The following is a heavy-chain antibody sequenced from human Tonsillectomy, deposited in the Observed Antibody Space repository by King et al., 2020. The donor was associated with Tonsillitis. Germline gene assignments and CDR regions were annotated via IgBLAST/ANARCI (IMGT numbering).Heavy chain of an antibody. Sequence: QLQESGPGLVKPSETLSLTCTVSGGSISSYYWSWIRQPPGKGLEWIGYIDYSGSTNYNPSLKSRVTISVDTSKNQFSLKRSSVTAADTAVYYCARRSDSSSLFPFDYWGQGTLVTVSS. D-gene: IGHD6-13*01. CDR3: ARRSDSSSLFPFDY. CDR1: GGSISSYY. V-gene: IGHV4-59*08. J-gene: IGHJ4*02. CDR2: IDYSGST.